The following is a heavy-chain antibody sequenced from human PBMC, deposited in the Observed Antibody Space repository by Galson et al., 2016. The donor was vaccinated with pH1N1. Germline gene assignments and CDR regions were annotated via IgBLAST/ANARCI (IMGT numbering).Heavy chain of an antibody. CDR1: GFTFSRYW. CDR3: ASGPSYYGDWDY. CDR2: IKQDGSEK. D-gene: IGHD4-17*01. J-gene: IGHJ4*02. Sequence: SLRLSCAASGFTFSRYWMSWVRQAPGKGLEWVANIKQDGSEKYYVDSVKGRFTISRDNAKNSLYLQMNSLRAEDTAVYYCASGPSYYGDWDYWGQGTLVTVSS. V-gene: IGHV3-7*01.